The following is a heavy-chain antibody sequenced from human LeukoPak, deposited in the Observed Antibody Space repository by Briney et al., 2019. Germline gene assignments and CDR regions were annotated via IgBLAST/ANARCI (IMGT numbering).Heavy chain of an antibody. V-gene: IGHV3-30*19. Sequence: GGSLRLSCAASGFTFSRYGMHWVRQAPGKGLEWVAVISYDGSNKYYADSVKGRFTISRDNSKNTLCLQMNSLRAEDTAVYYCAKEIWPTVTTPGHTHFDYWGQGTLVTVSS. D-gene: IGHD4-17*01. CDR1: GFTFSRYG. CDR2: ISYDGSNK. CDR3: AKEIWPTVTTPGHTHFDY. J-gene: IGHJ4*02.